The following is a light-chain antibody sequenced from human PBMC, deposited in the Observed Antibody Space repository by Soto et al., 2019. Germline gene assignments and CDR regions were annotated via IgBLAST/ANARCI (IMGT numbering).Light chain of an antibody. CDR1: QSVSSSY. Sequence: EIVLTQSPGTLSLSPGERATLSCRASQSVSSSYLAWYQQKPGQAPRLLIYGASSRATGIPDRXSGSGSGXXXXXXXXXLEPEDFAVYYCQQYGSSPDTFGQGTKVEIK. V-gene: IGKV3-20*01. CDR3: QQYGSSPDT. CDR2: GAS. J-gene: IGKJ1*01.